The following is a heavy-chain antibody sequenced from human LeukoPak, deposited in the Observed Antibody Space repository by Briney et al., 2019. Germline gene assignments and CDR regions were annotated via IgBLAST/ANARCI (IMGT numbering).Heavy chain of an antibody. D-gene: IGHD4-17*01. V-gene: IGHV3-23*01. CDR3: AKNYCDRRGPYSWVFDY. CDR1: GFTFSDYA. J-gene: IGHJ4*02. Sequence: PGGSLRLSCPVSGFTFSDYAMTWVRQAPGKGLEWVSSIFAGGGAALYADSVRGRFTIFRDDSKSTLFLQMHSLRAEDTDIYYCAKNYCDRRGPYSWVFDYWGQGTLVTVSS. CDR2: IFAGGGAA.